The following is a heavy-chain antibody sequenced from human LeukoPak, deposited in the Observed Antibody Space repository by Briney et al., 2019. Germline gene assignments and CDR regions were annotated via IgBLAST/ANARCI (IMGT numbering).Heavy chain of an antibody. V-gene: IGHV1-8*01. Sequence: PWASVKVSCKASGYTFTSYDINWVRQATGQGLEWMGWMNPNGGNTGYAQKFQGRVTMTRNTSISTAYMELSSLRSEDTAVYYCARKGLRKNWFDPWGQGTLVTVSS. CDR3: ARKGLRKNWFDP. CDR2: MNPNGGNT. D-gene: IGHD1-14*01. J-gene: IGHJ5*02. CDR1: GYTFTSYD.